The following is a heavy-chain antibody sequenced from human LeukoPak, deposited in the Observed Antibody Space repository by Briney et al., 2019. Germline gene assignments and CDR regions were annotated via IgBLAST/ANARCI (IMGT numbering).Heavy chain of an antibody. CDR2: IYYSGST. D-gene: IGHD3-22*01. Sequence: PSETLSLTCTVSGGSISSYYWSWIRQPPGKGLEWIGYIYYSGSTNYNPSLKSRVTISVDTSKNQFSLKLSSVTAADTAVYYCARRYYDSSGYYWGDAFDIWGQGTMVTVSS. V-gene: IGHV4-59*08. CDR1: GGSISSYY. CDR3: ARRYYDSSGYYWGDAFDI. J-gene: IGHJ3*02.